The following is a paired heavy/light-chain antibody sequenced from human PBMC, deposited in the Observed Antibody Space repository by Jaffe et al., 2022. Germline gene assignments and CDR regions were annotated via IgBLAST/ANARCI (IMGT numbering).Light chain of an antibody. CDR3: LLYYGGAWV. J-gene: IGLJ3*02. Sequence: QTVVTQEPSLTVSPGGTVTLTCASTTGAVTSGDYPNWFQQKPGQAPRAVIYSTSNKHSWTPARFSGSLLGGKAALTLSGVLPEDEADYYCLLYYGGAWVFGGGTKLTVL. V-gene: IGLV7-43*01. CDR1: TGAVTSGDY. CDR2: STS.
Heavy chain of an antibody. CDR1: GFTFNDAW. V-gene: IGHV3-15*01. CDR3: TTPNYFLARDAFDI. J-gene: IGHJ3*02. CDR2: IKSKTDGETT. D-gene: IGHD1-7*01. Sequence: EVQLVESGGGLVKPGGSLRLSCAASGFTFNDAWMSWVRQAPGKGLEWVGRIKSKTDGETTNYAAPVKGRFTISRDDSKNTLYLQMNSLKTEDTAVYYCTTPNYFLARDAFDIWGQGTMVTVSS.